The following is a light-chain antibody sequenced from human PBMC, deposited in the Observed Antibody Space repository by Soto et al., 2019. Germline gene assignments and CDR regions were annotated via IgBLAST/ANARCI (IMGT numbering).Light chain of an antibody. CDR1: QSVSNY. V-gene: IGKV3-11*01. Sequence: EIVLTQSPATLSLSPGERATLSCRASQSVSNYLAWYQQKPGQAPRLLIYDVFNRATGIPARFSGSGSGTXXTXTXSSLEPEDFAVYYCQQRSAWPPWTFGQGTKVEIK. J-gene: IGKJ1*01. CDR3: QQRSAWPPWT. CDR2: DVF.